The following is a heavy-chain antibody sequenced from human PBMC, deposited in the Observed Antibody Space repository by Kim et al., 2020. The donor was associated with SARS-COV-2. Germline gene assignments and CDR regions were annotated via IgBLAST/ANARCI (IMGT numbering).Heavy chain of an antibody. V-gene: IGHV7-4-1*02. J-gene: IGHJ4*02. CDR1: GYTFTSYA. D-gene: IGHD3-10*01. CDR2: INTNTGNP. CDR3: AREGNYGSGRQYGEEVGAAVDY. Sequence: ASVKVSCKASGYTFTSYAMNWVRQAPGQGLEWMGWINTNTGNPTYAQGFTGRFVFSLDTSVSTAYLQISSLKAEDTAVYYCAREGNYGSGRQYGEEVGAAVDYWGQGTLVTVSS.